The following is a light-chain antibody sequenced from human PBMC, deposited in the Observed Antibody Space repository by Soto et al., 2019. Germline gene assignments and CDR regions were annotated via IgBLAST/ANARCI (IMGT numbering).Light chain of an antibody. CDR1: QGINSW. V-gene: IGKV1D-12*01. J-gene: IGKJ4*01. CDR2: TAS. Sequence: GDRVTISCRASQGINSWLAWYQQKPGKAPELLIYTASNLESGVPSRFSGSGSGTDFTLTISSLQPEDFATYYCQQASSFPLTFGGGTRVEI. CDR3: QQASSFPLT.